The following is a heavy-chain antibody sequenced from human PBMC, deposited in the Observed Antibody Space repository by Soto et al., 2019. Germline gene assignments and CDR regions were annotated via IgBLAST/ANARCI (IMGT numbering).Heavy chain of an antibody. CDR1: GFTFSSYS. V-gene: IGHV3-21*01. CDR3: AREARITMVRGVIVRTTEREDKYYFDY. J-gene: IGHJ4*02. CDR2: ISSSSSYI. Sequence: EVQLVESGGGLVKPGGSLRLSCAASGFTFSSYSMNWVRQAPGKGLEWVSSISSSSSYIYYADSVKGRFTISRDNAKNSLYLQMNSLRAEDTAVYYCAREARITMVRGVIVRTTEREDKYYFDYWGQGTLVTVSS. D-gene: IGHD3-10*01.